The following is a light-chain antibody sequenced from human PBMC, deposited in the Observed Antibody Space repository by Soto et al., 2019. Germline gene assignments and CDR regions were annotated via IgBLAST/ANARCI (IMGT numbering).Light chain of an antibody. CDR2: DAS. J-gene: IGKJ5*01. V-gene: IGKV3D-11*01. CDR1: QGVSSY. CDR3: QQRSRIT. Sequence: EFVLTQSPATLSLSPGERATLSCRASQGVSSYLAWYQQKPGQAPRLLIYDASNRATGIPARFSGSGPGTDFTLTISSLEPEDFAVYYCQQRSRITFGQGTRLEIK.